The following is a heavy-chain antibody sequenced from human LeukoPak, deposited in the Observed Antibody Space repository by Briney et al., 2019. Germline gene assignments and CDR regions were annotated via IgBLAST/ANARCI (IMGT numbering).Heavy chain of an antibody. CDR3: ATGTGFSSSWAFDY. J-gene: IGHJ4*02. CDR2: IYTSGST. D-gene: IGHD6-13*01. V-gene: IGHV4-4*07. CDR1: GGSISSYY. Sequence: SETLSLTCTVSGGSISSYYWSWIRQPAGKGLEWIGHIYTSGSTNYNPSLKSRVTMSVDTSKNQFSLKLSSVTAADTAVYYCATGTGFSSSWAFDYWGQGTLVTVSS.